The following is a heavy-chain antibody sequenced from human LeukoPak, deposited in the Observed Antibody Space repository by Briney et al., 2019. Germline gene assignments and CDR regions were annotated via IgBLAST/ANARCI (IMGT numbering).Heavy chain of an antibody. CDR1: GYTFTSYG. J-gene: IGHJ4*02. CDR2: ISAHNGNT. Sequence: ASVKVSFKASGYTFTSYGISWVRQAPGQGLEWMGWISAHNGNTDYAQKLQGRVTMTTDTSTSTAYMELRSLRSDDTAVYYCARHKSYPDFDYWGQGTLVTVSS. CDR3: ARHKSYPDFDY. V-gene: IGHV1-18*01.